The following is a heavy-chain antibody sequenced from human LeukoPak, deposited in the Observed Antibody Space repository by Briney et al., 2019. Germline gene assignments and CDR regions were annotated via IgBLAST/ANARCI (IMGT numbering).Heavy chain of an antibody. V-gene: IGHV1-69*05. Sequence: GASLKLSCKASGGTFSSYAISWVRQAAGQGLEWKGRIIPIFGTANYAQKFQGRVTITTDESTSTAYMELSSLKPEDTSVYYCASSSDYDSSGYYSDYWGQGNLVTVSS. CDR3: ASSSDYDSSGYYSDY. J-gene: IGHJ4*02. CDR1: GGTFSSYA. CDR2: IIPIFGTA. D-gene: IGHD3-22*01.